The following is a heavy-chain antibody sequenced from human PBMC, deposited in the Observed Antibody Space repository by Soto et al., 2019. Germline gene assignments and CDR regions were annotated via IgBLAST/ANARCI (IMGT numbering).Heavy chain of an antibody. Sequence: HPGGSLRLSCAASGFTFSSYAMSWVRQAPGKGLEWVSTSSGSGSHTYYADSVKGRFTISRDNSKNTLYLQMNSLRAEDTAIYYCAKGVYSAGASWFDPWGQGTQVTVSS. J-gene: IGHJ5*02. CDR2: SSGSGSHT. V-gene: IGHV3-23*01. D-gene: IGHD6-13*01. CDR1: GFTFSSYA. CDR3: AKGVYSAGASWFDP.